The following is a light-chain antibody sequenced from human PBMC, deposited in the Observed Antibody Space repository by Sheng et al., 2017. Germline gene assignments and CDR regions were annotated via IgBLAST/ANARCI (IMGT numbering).Light chain of an antibody. J-gene: IGKJ1*01. CDR3: QQYGSSPET. CDR1: QSVRSNY. V-gene: IGKV3-20*01. Sequence: EIVLTQSPGTLSLSPGDRVTLSCRASQSVRSNYLAWYQQRPGQAPRLLIYGSSSRATGVPDKFRGSGSGTDFTLTISRLEPEDFAVYYCQQYGSSPETFGQGTKVEIK. CDR2: GSS.